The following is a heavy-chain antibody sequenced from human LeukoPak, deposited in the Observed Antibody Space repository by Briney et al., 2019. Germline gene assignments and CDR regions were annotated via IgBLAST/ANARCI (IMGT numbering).Heavy chain of an antibody. J-gene: IGHJ4*02. Sequence: SETLSLTCTVSGGSINSSSYYWGWIRQPPGKGLEWIGSIYYSGSTYYNPSLKSRVTISVDTSKNQFSLKLSSVTAADTAVYYCARRLWGPSYAYDYWGQGTLVTVSS. CDR1: GGSINSSSYY. V-gene: IGHV4-39*01. CDR3: ARRLWGPSYAYDY. CDR2: IYYSGST. D-gene: IGHD2-2*01.